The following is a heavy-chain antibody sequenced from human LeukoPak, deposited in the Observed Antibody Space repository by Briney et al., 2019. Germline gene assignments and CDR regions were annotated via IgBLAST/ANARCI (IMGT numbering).Heavy chain of an antibody. J-gene: IGHJ4*02. D-gene: IGHD1-1*01. Sequence: GGSLRLSCAASGFSLSHAWMSWVRQAPGKGLECVGRIKSKTDGGTTDYAAPVKGRFTISRDDSKNTRYLQMNSLKTEDTAVYYWTSTSDDADHKRWGQGTRVTVSS. CDR2: IKSKTDGGTT. V-gene: IGHV3-15*01. CDR3: TSTSDDADHKR. CDR1: GFSLSHAW.